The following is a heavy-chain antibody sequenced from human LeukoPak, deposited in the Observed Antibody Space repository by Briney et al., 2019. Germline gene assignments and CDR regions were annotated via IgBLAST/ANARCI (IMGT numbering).Heavy chain of an antibody. J-gene: IGHJ4*02. CDR3: AREVSRGYTLHFDC. CDR1: GLTFSSHA. Sequence: GGSLRLSCAASGLTFSSHAMSWVRQAPGKGLEWVSGISGSGGITYYADSGKGRFTISRDDAKNSLYLQMNSLRAEGTAVYYCAREVSRGYTLHFDCWGQGTLVTVSS. V-gene: IGHV3-23*01. CDR2: ISGSGGIT. D-gene: IGHD3-22*01.